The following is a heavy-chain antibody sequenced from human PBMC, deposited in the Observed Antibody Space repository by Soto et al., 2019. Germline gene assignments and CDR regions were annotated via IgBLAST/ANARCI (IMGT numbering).Heavy chain of an antibody. Sequence: QVQLVQSGAEVKKPGASVKVSCKASGYTFTSYGISWVRQAPGQGLEWMGWISAYNGNTNYAQKLQGRVTMTTDTRTXXAYMELRSLRSDDTAVYYCARGKGYYGSGSLSFDYWGQGTLVTVSS. J-gene: IGHJ4*02. D-gene: IGHD3-10*01. CDR1: GYTFTSYG. CDR3: ARGKGYYGSGSLSFDY. V-gene: IGHV1-18*01. CDR2: ISAYNGNT.